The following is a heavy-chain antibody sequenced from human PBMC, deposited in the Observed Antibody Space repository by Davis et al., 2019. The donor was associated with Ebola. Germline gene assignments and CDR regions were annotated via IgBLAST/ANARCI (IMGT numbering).Heavy chain of an antibody. CDR3: AKERYGGALVVFDY. D-gene: IGHD2-2*01. CDR2: LGLSADT. V-gene: IGHV3-23*01. Sequence: GGSLRLSCAASGFVFSSYVMSWVRRAPGKGLEWVSTLGLSADTYYADSVKGRLTISRDNSKNTLYLQMNSLRAEDTAVYYCAKERYGGALVVFDYWGQGTLVTVSS. CDR1: GFVFSSYV. J-gene: IGHJ4*02.